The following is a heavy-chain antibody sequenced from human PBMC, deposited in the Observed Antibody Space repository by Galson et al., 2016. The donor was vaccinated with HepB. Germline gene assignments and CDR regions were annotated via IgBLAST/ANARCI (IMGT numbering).Heavy chain of an antibody. J-gene: IGHJ3*02. Sequence: SLILSCAASGFTFSTYSMNWVRQAPGKGLEGVSSISSSSSSIYYADSVKGRFTISRDNAKNSLYLKMNSLRAEDTAVYYCARDTVVMVVAALFFDIWGQGTMVTVSS. D-gene: IGHD2-15*01. V-gene: IGHV3-21*01. CDR3: ARDTVVMVVAALFFDI. CDR1: GFTFSTYS. CDR2: ISSSSSSI.